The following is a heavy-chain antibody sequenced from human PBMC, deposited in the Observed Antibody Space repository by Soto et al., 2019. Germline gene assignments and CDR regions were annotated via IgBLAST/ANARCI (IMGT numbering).Heavy chain of an antibody. CDR3: VRGGGGGLFDP. J-gene: IGHJ5*02. Sequence: XVSLRLSGAGSGFTFGDSYMSGMRQAPGKGLEWLSYISPGSRYPAYADSVKGRFTISRDNAKRSLYLQMMSLTAEDTAIYYCVRGGGGGLFDPWGQGTMVTVSS. D-gene: IGHD2-15*01. CDR2: ISPGSRYP. CDR1: GFTFGDSY. V-gene: IGHV3-11*06.